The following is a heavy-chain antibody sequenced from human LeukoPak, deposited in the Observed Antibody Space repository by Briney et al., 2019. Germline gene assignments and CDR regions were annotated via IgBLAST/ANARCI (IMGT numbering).Heavy chain of an antibody. J-gene: IGHJ4*02. Sequence: GGSLRLSCAASGFTFSSYSMNWVRQAPGKGLEWVSSISSSSSYIYYADSVKGRFAISRDNAKNSLYLQMNSLRAEDTAVYYCARDLPGYYGSGSYYYYDYWGQGTLVTVSS. CDR1: GFTFSSYS. V-gene: IGHV3-21*01. CDR2: ISSSSSYI. CDR3: ARDLPGYYGSGSYYYYDY. D-gene: IGHD3-10*01.